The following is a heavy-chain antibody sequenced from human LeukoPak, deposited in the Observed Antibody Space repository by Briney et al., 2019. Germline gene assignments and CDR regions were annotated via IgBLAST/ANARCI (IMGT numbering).Heavy chain of an antibody. CDR2: ISSSGSTT. CDR3: ARSVEGSFDY. Sequence: PGGSLRLSCAASGFTFSSYEMNWVRQAPGKGLEWVSYISSSGSTTYYADSVEGRFTISRDNAKNSAYLQLNSLRVEDTAMYYCARSVEGSFDYWGQGTMVTVSS. V-gene: IGHV3-48*03. J-gene: IGHJ4*02. D-gene: IGHD6-19*01. CDR1: GFTFSSYE.